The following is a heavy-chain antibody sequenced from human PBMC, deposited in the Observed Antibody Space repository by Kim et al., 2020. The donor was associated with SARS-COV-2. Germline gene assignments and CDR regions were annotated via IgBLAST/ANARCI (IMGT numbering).Heavy chain of an antibody. CDR3: ARSNRGGPWIQLWPTKPGGDYFDY. J-gene: IGHJ4*02. CDR2: IKQDGSEK. D-gene: IGHD5-18*01. CDR1: GFTFSSYW. Sequence: GGSLRLSCAASGFTFSSYWMSWVRQAPGKGLEWVANIKQDGSEKYYVDSVKGRFTISRDNAKNSLYLQMNSLRAEDTAVYYCARSNRGGPWIQLWPTKPGGDYFDYWGQGTLVTVSS. V-gene: IGHV3-7*01.